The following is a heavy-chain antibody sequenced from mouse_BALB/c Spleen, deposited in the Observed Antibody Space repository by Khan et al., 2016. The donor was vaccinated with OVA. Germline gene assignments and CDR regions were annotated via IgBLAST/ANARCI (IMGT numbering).Heavy chain of an antibody. CDR1: GYTFTTYW. Sequence: VQLQQSGAELAKPGASVKMSCKASGYTFTTYWMHWVKQRPGQGLEWIGYINPSTGYTEYNQKFKDKATLTADKSSSTAYMQLSSLTSEDSAVYYCARSTIPDYFDYWGQGTTLTVSS. V-gene: IGHV1-7*01. D-gene: IGHD1-1*01. CDR2: INPSTGYT. CDR3: ARSTIPDYFDY. J-gene: IGHJ2*01.